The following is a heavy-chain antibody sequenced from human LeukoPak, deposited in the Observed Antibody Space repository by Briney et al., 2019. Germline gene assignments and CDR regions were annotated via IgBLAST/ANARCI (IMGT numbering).Heavy chain of an antibody. J-gene: IGHJ1*01. V-gene: IGHV3-23*01. D-gene: IGHD3-22*01. CDR3: ARIPQYYYDSSGYGPAQH. CDR2: ISGSGGST. Sequence: GGSLRLSCAASGFTFSSYAMSWVRQAPGKGLEWVSAISGSGGSTYYADSVKGRFTISRDNSKNTLYLQMNSLRAEDTAVYYCARIPQYYYDSSGYGPAQHWGQGTLVTVSS. CDR1: GFTFSSYA.